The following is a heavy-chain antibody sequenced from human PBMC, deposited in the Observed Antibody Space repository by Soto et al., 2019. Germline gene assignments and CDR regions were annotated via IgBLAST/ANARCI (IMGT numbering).Heavy chain of an antibody. CDR1: GGTFSSYT. D-gene: IGHD1-7*01. J-gene: IGHJ4*02. V-gene: IGHV1-69*02. CDR2: IIPVLDIE. Sequence: QVQLVQSGAEVKKPGSSVKVSCKVSGGTFSSYTISWVRQAPGQGLEWMGRIIPVLDIEKYAQKFQGRVTITADKSTSTAYMELVSLRSEDTAMYYCAGLTETGTTAYDYWGQGTLVNVSS. CDR3: AGLTETGTTAYDY.